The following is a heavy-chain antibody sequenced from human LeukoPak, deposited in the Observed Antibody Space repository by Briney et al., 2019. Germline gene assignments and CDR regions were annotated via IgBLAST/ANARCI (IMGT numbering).Heavy chain of an antibody. CDR3: AKVPRGYSYVALDY. V-gene: IGHV3-23*01. Sequence: GGSLRPSCAASGFTFSSYAMSWVRQAPGKGLEWVSAISGSGGSTYYADSVKGRFTISRDNSKNTLYLQMNSLRAEDTAVYYCAKVPRGYSYVALDYWGQGTLVTVSS. D-gene: IGHD5-18*01. CDR2: ISGSGGST. J-gene: IGHJ4*02. CDR1: GFTFSSYA.